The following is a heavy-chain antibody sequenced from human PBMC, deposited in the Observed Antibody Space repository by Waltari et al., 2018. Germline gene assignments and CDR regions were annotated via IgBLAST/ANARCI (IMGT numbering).Heavy chain of an antibody. V-gene: IGHV3-53*01. Sequence: EVQLVESGGGLIQPGGSLRLSCAASGFTVSSNYMSWVRQATGKGLEWVSVIYSGGSTYYADSVKGRFTISRDNSKNTLYLQMNSLRAEDTAVYYCAREARIPSSGRTGGMDVWGQGTTVTVSS. CDR3: AREARIPSSGRTGGMDV. CDR1: GFTVSSNY. D-gene: IGHD6-25*01. CDR2: IYSGGST. J-gene: IGHJ6*02.